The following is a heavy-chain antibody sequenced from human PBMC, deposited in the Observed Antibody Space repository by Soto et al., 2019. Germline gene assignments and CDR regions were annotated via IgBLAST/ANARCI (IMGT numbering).Heavy chain of an antibody. V-gene: IGHV4-31*03. D-gene: IGHD2-8*01. Sequence: SLTCTVSGGSISSGGYYWSWIRQHPGKGLEWIGYIYYSGSTYYNPSLKSRVTISVDTSKNQFSLKLSSVTAADTAVYYCARVGCTNGVCPFDYWGQGTLVTVSS. CDR2: IYYSGST. CDR1: GGSISSGGYY. J-gene: IGHJ4*02. CDR3: ARVGCTNGVCPFDY.